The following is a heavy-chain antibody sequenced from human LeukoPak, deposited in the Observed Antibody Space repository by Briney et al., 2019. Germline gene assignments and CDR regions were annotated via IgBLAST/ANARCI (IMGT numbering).Heavy chain of an antibody. CDR3: ASAYYYDSSGYYYPRSYGMDV. J-gene: IGHJ6*02. D-gene: IGHD3-22*01. CDR1: GYTFINYD. V-gene: IGHV1-8*01. CDR2: MNPKSGNT. Sequence: ASVKVSCKTSGYTFINYDINWVRQATGQGLEWMGWMNPKSGNTGSAQRFQGRVTMTRDTSISTAYMELSSLRSEDTAVYYCASAYYYDSSGYYYPRSYGMDVWGQGTTVTVSS.